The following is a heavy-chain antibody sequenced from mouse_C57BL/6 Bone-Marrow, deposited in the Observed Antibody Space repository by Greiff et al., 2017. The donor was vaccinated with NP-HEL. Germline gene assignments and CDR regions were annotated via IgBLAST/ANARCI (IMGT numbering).Heavy chain of an antibody. V-gene: IGHV1-85*01. CDR1: GYTFTSYD. CDR3: ARYYYSNYVWFAY. CDR2: IYPRDGST. J-gene: IGHJ3*01. D-gene: IGHD2-5*01. Sequence: QVQLQQSGPELVKPGASVKLSCKASGYTFTSYDINWVKQRPGQGLEWIGWIYPRDGSTTYNEKFKGKATLTVTTSSSTASLEIHSLTSEASAVYFCARYYYSNYVWFAYWGQGTLVTVSA.